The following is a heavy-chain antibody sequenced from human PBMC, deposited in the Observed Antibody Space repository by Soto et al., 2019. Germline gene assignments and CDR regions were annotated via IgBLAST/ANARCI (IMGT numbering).Heavy chain of an antibody. CDR1: GFSFSSYG. D-gene: IGHD2-15*01. CDR2: ISYDGSTI. Sequence: QVQLVESGGGVVQPGRSLRLSCAASGFSFSSYGMHWVRQAPGKGLEWGAIISYDGSTIYYEDSVQGRFTISRDNSKNTLYLQMNSLRTEDTAVYYCAKGCLGGGNCFYIAHWGQGTLVTVSS. CDR3: AKGCLGGGNCFYIAH. J-gene: IGHJ4*02. V-gene: IGHV3-33*05.